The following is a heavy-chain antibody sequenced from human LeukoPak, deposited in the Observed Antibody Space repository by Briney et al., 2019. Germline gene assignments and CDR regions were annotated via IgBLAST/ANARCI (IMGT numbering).Heavy chain of an antibody. CDR3: ARDRVMSSSGWYGGFDY. V-gene: IGHV3-30*03. Sequence: GGSLRLSCAASGFTFSSYGMHWVRQAPGKGLEWVAVISYDGRNKYYADPVKGRFTISRDNSKNTLYLQMNSLRAEDTAVYYCARDRVMSSSGWYGGFDYWGQGTLVTVSS. CDR1: GFTFSSYG. CDR2: ISYDGRNK. D-gene: IGHD6-19*01. J-gene: IGHJ4*02.